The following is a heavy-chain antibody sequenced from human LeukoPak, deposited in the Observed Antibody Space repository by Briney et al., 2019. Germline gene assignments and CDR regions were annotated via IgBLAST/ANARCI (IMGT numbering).Heavy chain of an antibody. CDR3: ASPGVWSSSSDYYYMDV. V-gene: IGHV1-69*13. J-gene: IGHJ6*03. CDR1: GGTFSSYA. Sequence: ASVKVSCKASGGTFSSYAISWVRQAPGQGLEWMGGIIPIFGTANYAQKFQGRVTITADESTSTAYMELSSLRSEDTAVYYCASPGVWSSSSDYYYMDVWGKGTTVTVSS. CDR2: IIPIFGTA. D-gene: IGHD6-6*01.